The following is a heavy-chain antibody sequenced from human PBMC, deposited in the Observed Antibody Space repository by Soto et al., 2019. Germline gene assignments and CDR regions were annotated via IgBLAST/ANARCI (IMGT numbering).Heavy chain of an antibody. D-gene: IGHD2-2*01. J-gene: IGHJ5*02. V-gene: IGHV4-39*01. Sequence: SETLSLTCTVSGGSISSSSYYWGWIRQPPGKGLEWIGSIYYSGSTYYNPSLKSRVTISVDTSKNQFSLKLSSVTAADTSVYYCARLCDVVVPAAMGLDPWGQGTLVTVSS. CDR1: GGSISSSSYY. CDR2: IYYSGST. CDR3: ARLCDVVVPAAMGLDP.